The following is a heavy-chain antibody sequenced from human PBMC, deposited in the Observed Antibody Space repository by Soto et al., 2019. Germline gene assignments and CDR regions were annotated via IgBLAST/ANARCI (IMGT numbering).Heavy chain of an antibody. J-gene: IGHJ6*02. V-gene: IGHV1-46*01. CDR3: ARESPYDILTGQPYYYGMDV. D-gene: IGHD3-9*01. Sequence: ASVKVSCKASGYTFTSYYMHWVRQAPGQGLEWMGIINPSGGSTSYAQKFQGRVTMTRDTYTSTVYMELSSLRSEDTAVYYCARESPYDILTGQPYYYGMDVWGQETTVTVSS. CDR1: GYTFTSYY. CDR2: INPSGGST.